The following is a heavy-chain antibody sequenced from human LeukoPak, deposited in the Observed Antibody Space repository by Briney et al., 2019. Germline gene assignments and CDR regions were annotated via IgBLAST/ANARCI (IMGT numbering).Heavy chain of an antibody. Sequence: GGSLRLSCAASGFTFSSYAMSWVRQAPGKGLEWVSAISGGGGNTYYADSVKGRFTISRDNSKTTLFLQMNSLRAEDTAVHYCAKDLHDYGNYVGWFDSWGQGTLVTVSS. CDR1: GFTFSSYA. CDR2: ISGGGGNT. CDR3: AKDLHDYGNYVGWFDS. D-gene: IGHD4-11*01. J-gene: IGHJ5*01. V-gene: IGHV3-23*01.